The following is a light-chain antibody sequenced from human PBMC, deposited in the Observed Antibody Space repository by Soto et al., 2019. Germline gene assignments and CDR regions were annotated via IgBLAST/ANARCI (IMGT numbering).Light chain of an antibody. CDR2: GAS. J-gene: IGKJ3*01. CDR1: QGISTY. V-gene: IGKV1-27*01. CDR3: QKHNGAPFT. Sequence: DFPMTQSPPSLSASVGDRVTITCRASQGISTYLAWYQQKPGKVPKLLISGASTLQSGVTSRFSGTGSGTDFTLTISNLQPEDVATYYCQKHNGAPFTFGPGTKVDIK.